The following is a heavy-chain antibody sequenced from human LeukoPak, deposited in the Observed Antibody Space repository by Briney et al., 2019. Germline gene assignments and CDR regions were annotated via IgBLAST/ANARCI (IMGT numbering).Heavy chain of an antibody. CDR3: AKCNGYSSGWFDY. V-gene: IGHV3-23*01. Sequence: TGGSLRLSCAPSGFTVSSNYMSWVRQAPGKGLEWVSAISGSGGSTYYADSVMGRFTISRDNSKNTLYLQMNSLRAEDTAVYYCAKCNGYSSGWFDYWGQGTLVTVSS. J-gene: IGHJ4*02. CDR2: ISGSGGST. D-gene: IGHD6-19*01. CDR1: GFTVSSNY.